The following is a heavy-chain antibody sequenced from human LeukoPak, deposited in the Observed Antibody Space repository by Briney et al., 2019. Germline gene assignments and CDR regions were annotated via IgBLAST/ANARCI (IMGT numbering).Heavy chain of an antibody. CDR3: AKDGGSRIYYYYYGMDV. J-gene: IGHJ6*02. V-gene: IGHV3-30*02. CDR1: GFTLSSYG. Sequence: GGSLRLSCAASGFTLSSYGMHWVRQAPDKGLEWVAFIRYDGSNKYYADSVKGRFTISRDNSKNTLYLQMNSLRAEDTAVYYCAKDGGSRIYYYYYGMDVWGQGTTVTVSS. CDR2: IRYDGSNK. D-gene: IGHD2-2*01.